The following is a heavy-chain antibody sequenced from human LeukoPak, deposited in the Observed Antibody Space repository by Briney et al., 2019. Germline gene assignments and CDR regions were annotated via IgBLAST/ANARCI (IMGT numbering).Heavy chain of an antibody. V-gene: IGHV3-23*01. CDR3: AKDPDYYGSGSYYFADY. J-gene: IGHJ4*02. D-gene: IGHD3-10*01. CDR1: GFTFSSYA. Sequence: GSLRLSCAASGFTFSSYAMSWVRQAPGKGLEWVSAISGSGGSTYYADSVKGRFTISRDNSKNTLYLQMNSLRAEDTAVYYCAKDPDYYGSGSYYFADYWGQGTLVTVSS. CDR2: ISGSGGST.